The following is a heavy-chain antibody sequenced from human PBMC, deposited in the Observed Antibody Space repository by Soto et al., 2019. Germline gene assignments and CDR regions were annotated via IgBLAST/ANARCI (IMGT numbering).Heavy chain of an antibody. CDR2: ISGSGGST. Sequence: GGSLRLSCAASGFTFSSYAMSWVRQAPGKGLEWVSAISGSGGSTYYADSVKGRFTISRDNSKNTLYLQMNGLRAEDTAVYYCAKASYDILTGYYTPPRDFDYWGQGTLVTVSS. J-gene: IGHJ4*02. CDR3: AKASYDILTGYYTPPRDFDY. V-gene: IGHV3-23*01. D-gene: IGHD3-9*01. CDR1: GFTFSSYA.